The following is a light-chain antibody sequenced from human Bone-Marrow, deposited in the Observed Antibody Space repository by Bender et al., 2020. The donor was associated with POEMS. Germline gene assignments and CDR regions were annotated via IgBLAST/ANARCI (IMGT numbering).Light chain of an antibody. CDR2: SSH. J-gene: IGLJ3*02. V-gene: IGLV1-44*01. CDR3: AVWDDSLNGWV. CDR1: SSNIGAHA. Sequence: QSVLTQPPSASGTPGQRVTISCSGGSSNIGAHAVNWYQHLPGAAPKLLIYSSHRRPSEVPDPFCGSRSGSSASLAISGLQSEDGADYYCAVWDDSLNGWVFGGGTKLTVL.